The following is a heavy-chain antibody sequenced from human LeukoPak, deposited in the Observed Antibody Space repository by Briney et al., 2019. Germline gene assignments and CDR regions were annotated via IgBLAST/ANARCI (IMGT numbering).Heavy chain of an antibody. J-gene: IGHJ6*02. CDR1: GVSISSYY. V-gene: IGHV4-59*08. CDR3: ASLSHKSSWPGGMDV. CDR2: IYYSGST. Sequence: SETLSLTCTVSGVSISSYYWSWIRQPPGKGLEWIGYIYYSGSTNYNPSLKSRVTISVDTSKNQFSLKLSSVTAADTAVYYCASLSHKSSWPGGMDVWGQGTTVTVSS. D-gene: IGHD6-13*01.